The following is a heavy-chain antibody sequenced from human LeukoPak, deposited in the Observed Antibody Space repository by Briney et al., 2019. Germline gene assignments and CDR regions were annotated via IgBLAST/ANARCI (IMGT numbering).Heavy chain of an antibody. J-gene: IGHJ4*02. V-gene: IGHV3-23*01. CDR3: ARRFSDSSGYYRFDF. Sequence: GGSLRLSCAASGFTFNNYAMNWVRQAPGKGLEWVSAVSDSGSGTYYADSVKGRCTISRDNSKNTLYLQMNGLRAEDTAVYYCARRFSDSSGYYRFDFWGQGTPVTVSS. CDR2: VSDSGSGT. CDR1: GFTFNNYA. D-gene: IGHD3-22*01.